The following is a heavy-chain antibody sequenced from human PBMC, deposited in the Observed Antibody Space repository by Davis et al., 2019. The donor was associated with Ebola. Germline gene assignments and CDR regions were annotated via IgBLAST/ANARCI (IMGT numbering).Heavy chain of an antibody. Sequence: GESLKISCAAAGFTFSNYWMQWLRQAPGEGLVWVSHITSDGSTTSYAESVRGRFTISRDNARNTLYLQMDSLRVEDTAIYYCVRDNYGVDYWGQGTLVTVSS. J-gene: IGHJ4*02. CDR2: ITSDGSTT. CDR3: VRDNYGVDY. D-gene: IGHD5-24*01. CDR1: GFTFSNYW. V-gene: IGHV3-74*01.